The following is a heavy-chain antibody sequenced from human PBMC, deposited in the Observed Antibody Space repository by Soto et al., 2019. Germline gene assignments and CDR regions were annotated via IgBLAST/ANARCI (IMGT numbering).Heavy chain of an antibody. CDR2: ISYDGSNK. CDR3: ARGRYGSWHKKGHWYFDL. J-gene: IGHJ2*01. D-gene: IGHD3-10*01. CDR1: GFTFSSYA. V-gene: IGHV3-30-3*01. Sequence: VQLVESGGGVVQPGRSLRLSCAASGFTFSSYAMHWVRQAPGKGLEWVAVISYDGSNKYYADSVKGRFTISRDNSKNTLYLQMNSLRAEDTAVYYCARGRYGSWHKKGHWYFDLWGRGTLVTVSS.